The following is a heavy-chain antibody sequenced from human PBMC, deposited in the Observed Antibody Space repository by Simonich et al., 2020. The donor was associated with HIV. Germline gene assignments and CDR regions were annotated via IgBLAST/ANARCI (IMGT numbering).Heavy chain of an antibody. CDR2: INTNTGNP. CDR3: ARDPRSMGFFDY. D-gene: IGHD4-17*01. Sequence: QVQLVQSESELKKPGASVEVSCKASGYTFRNYAINWVRQAPGQGPAWVGWINTNTGNPTYAQGFTGRFVFSTDMLVTTAYLQIRSLKAEDTAVYYCARDPRSMGFFDYWGQGTLITVSS. V-gene: IGHV7-4-1*01. CDR1: GYTFRNYA. J-gene: IGHJ4*02.